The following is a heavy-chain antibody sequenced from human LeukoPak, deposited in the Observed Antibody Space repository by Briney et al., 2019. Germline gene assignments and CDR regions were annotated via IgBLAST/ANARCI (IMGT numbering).Heavy chain of an antibody. CDR1: GGSFSGYY. CDR3: ARMRQLVRYYYYYYMDV. Sequence: PSETLSLTCAVYGGSFSGYYWSWIRQPPGKGLEWIGEINHSGSTNYNPSLKSRVTISVDTSKNQLSLKLSSVTAADTAVYYCARMRQLVRYYYYYYMDVWGKGTTVTVSS. V-gene: IGHV4-34*01. D-gene: IGHD6-6*01. CDR2: INHSGST. J-gene: IGHJ6*03.